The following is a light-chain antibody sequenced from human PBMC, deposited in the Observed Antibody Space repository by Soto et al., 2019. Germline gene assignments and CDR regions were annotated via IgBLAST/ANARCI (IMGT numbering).Light chain of an antibody. Sequence: EIVLMQSPGTLSLSPGEGATLSCRASQSVNNNYLAWYQQKPGQAPTVLIFDTFRRATGVPDRFSGSGSGTDFTLTISSLQSEDFAVYYCQQYNNWPRTFGQGTKVEIK. CDR3: QQYNNWPRT. J-gene: IGKJ1*01. CDR1: QSVNNNY. CDR2: DTF. V-gene: IGKV3-20*01.